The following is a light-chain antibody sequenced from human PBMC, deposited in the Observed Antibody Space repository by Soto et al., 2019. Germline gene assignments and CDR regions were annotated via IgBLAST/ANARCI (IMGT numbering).Light chain of an antibody. V-gene: IGLV2-8*01. CDR3: RSYEGSNKLV. CDR2: KAS. Sequence: QSALTQPPSASVSPGQSVTISCTGTSSDVGCYNYVPWFQQHPGKAPKALIYKASNRPSWVPDRFSGSKSGNKASLTVSGVQAEDEADYYCRSYEGSNKLVFGGGTKLTVL. J-gene: IGLJ2*01. CDR1: SSDVGCYNY.